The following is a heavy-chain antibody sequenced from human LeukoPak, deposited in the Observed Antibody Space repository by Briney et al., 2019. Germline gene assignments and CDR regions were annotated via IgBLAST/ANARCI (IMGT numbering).Heavy chain of an antibody. CDR2: INHSGST. CDR3: ARFNKITMIVVP. V-gene: IGHV4-34*01. D-gene: IGHD3-22*01. Sequence: SETLSLTCAVYGGSFSGYYWSWIRQPLGKGLEWIGEINHSGSTNYNPSLKSRVTISVDTSKNQFSLKLSSVTAADTAVYYCARFNKITMIVVPWGQGTLVTVSS. CDR1: GGSFSGYY. J-gene: IGHJ4*02.